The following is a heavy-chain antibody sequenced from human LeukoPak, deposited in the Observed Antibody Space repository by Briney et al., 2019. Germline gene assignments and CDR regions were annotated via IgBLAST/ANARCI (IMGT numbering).Heavy chain of an antibody. J-gene: IGHJ4*02. Sequence: SETLSLTCTVSGSMYNYYWSWIRQPPGKGLEWIGYIHYNGITNYNPSLKSRVTISVDTSKNQFSLKLSSVTAADTAVYYRARRSVVAGVDYWGQGTLVTVSS. CDR2: IHYNGIT. CDR1: GSMYNYY. V-gene: IGHV4-59*12. D-gene: IGHD2-15*01. CDR3: ARRSVVAGVDY.